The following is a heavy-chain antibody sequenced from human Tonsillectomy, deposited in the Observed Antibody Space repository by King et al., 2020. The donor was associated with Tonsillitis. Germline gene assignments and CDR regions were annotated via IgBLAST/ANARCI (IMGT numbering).Heavy chain of an antibody. J-gene: IGHJ4*02. CDR1: GGSLSGYY. CDR3: ARQNCSSTSCSDY. CDR2: ISQSGST. V-gene: IGHV4-34*01. D-gene: IGHD2-2*01. Sequence: VQLQQWGAGLLKPSETLSLSCAVYGGSLSGYYWSWIRQPPGKGLEWIGEISQSGSTNYNPSLKSRVAISGDTSKSQFSLKLTSVTAADTAVYYCARQNCSSTSCSDYWGQGILVTVSS.